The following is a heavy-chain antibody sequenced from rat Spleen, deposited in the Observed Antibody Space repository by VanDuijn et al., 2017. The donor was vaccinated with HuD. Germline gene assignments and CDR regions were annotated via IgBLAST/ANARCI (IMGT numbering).Heavy chain of an antibody. J-gene: IGHJ2*01. CDR3: ARSTYNNYFDY. V-gene: IGHV3-1*01. CDR2: ISYSGST. Sequence: EVQLQESGPGLVKPSQSLSLTCSVTGHAISSSYRWNWIRKFPGNKMEWIGHISYSGSTSYNPSLKSRISITRDTSKNQFFLQLNAVTTEDTATYYCARSTYNNYFDYWGQGVMVTVSS. CDR1: GHAISSSY. D-gene: IGHD1-10*01.